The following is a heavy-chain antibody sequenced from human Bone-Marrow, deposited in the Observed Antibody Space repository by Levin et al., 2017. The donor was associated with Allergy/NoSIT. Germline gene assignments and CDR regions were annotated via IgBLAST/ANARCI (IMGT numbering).Heavy chain of an antibody. J-gene: IGHJ4*02. V-gene: IGHV3-21*06. Sequence: GESLKISCAASGFTFSSCSMNWVRQAPGKGLQWVSSISSSGDYIYYADSVKGRFIISRDNSKNLLYLQMNSLRAEDTALYYCASHGGDFWSGLDYFDSWGQGTLVTVSS. CDR3: ASHGGDFWSGLDYFDS. D-gene: IGHD3-3*01. CDR2: ISSSGDYI. CDR1: GFTFSSCS.